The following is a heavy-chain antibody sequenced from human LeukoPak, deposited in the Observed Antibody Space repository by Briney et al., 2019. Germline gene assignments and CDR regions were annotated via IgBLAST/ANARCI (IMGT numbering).Heavy chain of an antibody. CDR3: ARVFGFSVVDAFDI. CDR1: GFTFSSYS. Sequence: GGSLRLSCAASGFTFSSYSMNWVRQAPGNGLEWVSSISSSSSYIYYADSVKGRFTISRDNAKNSLYLQMNSLRAEDTAVYYCARVFGFSVVDAFDIWGQGTMVTVSS. CDR2: ISSSSSYI. J-gene: IGHJ3*02. D-gene: IGHD2-15*01. V-gene: IGHV3-21*01.